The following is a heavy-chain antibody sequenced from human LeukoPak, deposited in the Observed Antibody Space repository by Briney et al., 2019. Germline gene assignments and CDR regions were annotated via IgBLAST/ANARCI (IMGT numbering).Heavy chain of an antibody. CDR1: GFTFDHYA. D-gene: IGHD6-13*01. CDR3: AKDSSSWYLNAFDI. J-gene: IGHJ3*02. CDR2: ISWNSGSI. Sequence: GRSLRLSCAASGFTFDHYAMHWVRHAPGKGLEWVSGISWNSGSIVYADTVKGRFTISRDNAKNSLYLQMNSLRAEDTALYYCAKDSSSWYLNAFDIWGQGTMVTVSS. V-gene: IGHV3-9*01.